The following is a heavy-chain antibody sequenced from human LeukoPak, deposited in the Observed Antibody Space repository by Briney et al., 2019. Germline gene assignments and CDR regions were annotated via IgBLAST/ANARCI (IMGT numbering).Heavy chain of an antibody. V-gene: IGHV3-20*04. J-gene: IGHJ4*02. CDR2: INWNGGST. CDR1: GFTFDDYG. D-gene: IGHD6-13*01. CDR3: AKDSSSWYRGEYYFDY. Sequence: PGGSLRLSCAASGFTFDDYGMSWVRQAPGKGLEWVSGINWNGGSTGYADSVKGRFTISRDNAKNSLYLQMNSLRAEDTAVYYCAKDSSSWYRGEYYFDYWGQGTLVTVSS.